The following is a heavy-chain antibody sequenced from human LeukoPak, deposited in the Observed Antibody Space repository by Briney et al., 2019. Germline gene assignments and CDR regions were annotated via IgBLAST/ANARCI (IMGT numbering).Heavy chain of an antibody. CDR3: ARGVVPAANALDY. D-gene: IGHD2-2*01. CDR2: IYYSGST. J-gene: IGHJ4*02. Sequence: SETLSLTCTVSGGSISSGDYYWSWIRQPPGKGLEWIGYIYYSGSTYYNPSLKSRVTISVDTSKNQFSLKLSSVTAADTAVYYCARGVVPAANALDYWGQGTLVTVSS. CDR1: GGSISSGDYY. V-gene: IGHV4-30-4*01.